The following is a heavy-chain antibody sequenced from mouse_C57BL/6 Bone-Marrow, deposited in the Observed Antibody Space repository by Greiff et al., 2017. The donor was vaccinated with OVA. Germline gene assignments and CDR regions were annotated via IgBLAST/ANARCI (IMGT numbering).Heavy chain of an antibody. CDR2: IYPGDGDT. CDR3: ARDYGNFEGAMDY. Sequence: QVQLQQSGPELVKPGASVKISCKASGYAFSSSWMNWVKQRPGKGLEWIGRIYPGDGDTNYNGKFKGKATLTADKSSSTAYMQLSSLTSEDSAVYFCARDYGNFEGAMDYWGQGTSVTVSS. CDR1: GYAFSSSW. D-gene: IGHD2-1*01. V-gene: IGHV1-82*01. J-gene: IGHJ4*01.